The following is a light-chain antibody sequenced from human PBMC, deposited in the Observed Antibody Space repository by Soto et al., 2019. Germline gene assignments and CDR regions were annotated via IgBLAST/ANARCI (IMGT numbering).Light chain of an antibody. J-gene: IGLJ1*01. V-gene: IGLV2-14*03. CDR2: DVS. CDR3: SSYTSSSSLCV. CDR1: SSDFCAYNY. Sequence: QSVLTQPASVSGSPGQSITISCTGTSSDFCAYNYVSWYQQHPGKAPKLMIYDVSNRPSGVSNRFSGSKSGNTASLTISVLQAEDEADYYCSSYTSSSSLCVFGTGTKVTVL.